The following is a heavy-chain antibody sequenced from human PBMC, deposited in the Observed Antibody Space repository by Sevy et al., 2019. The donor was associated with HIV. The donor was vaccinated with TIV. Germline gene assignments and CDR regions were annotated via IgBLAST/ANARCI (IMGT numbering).Heavy chain of an antibody. Sequence: GGSLRLSCAASRFPFSNYAMSWVRQAPGKGLEWVSTLIGGGSRTYYADSETGRFIISRDNSRNTLYLQMNSLRAEDTAIYYCAKRRVQSGLSGGGANFGMDVCGRGTTVTVSS. CDR1: RFPFSNYA. D-gene: IGHD2-8*02. J-gene: IGHJ6*02. CDR3: AKRRVQSGLSGGGANFGMDV. V-gene: IGHV3-23*01. CDR2: LIGGGSRT.